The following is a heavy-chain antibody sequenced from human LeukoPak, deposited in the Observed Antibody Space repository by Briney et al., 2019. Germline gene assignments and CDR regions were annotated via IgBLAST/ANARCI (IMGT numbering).Heavy chain of an antibody. CDR2: IKQDGSEK. CDR1: GFTFSSYW. D-gene: IGHD1-1*01. V-gene: IGHV3-7*01. CDR3: ARWASRHGIYYFDY. Sequence: GGSLRLSCAASGFTFSSYWMSWVRQAPGKGLEWVANIKQDGSEKYYVDSVKRRFTISRDNAKNSLYLQMNSLRAEDTAVYYCARWASRHGIYYFDYRGQGTLVTVSS. J-gene: IGHJ4*02.